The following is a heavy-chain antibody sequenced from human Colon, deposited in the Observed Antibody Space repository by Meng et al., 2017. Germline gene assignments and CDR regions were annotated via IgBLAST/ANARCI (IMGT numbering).Heavy chain of an antibody. J-gene: IGHJ4*02. CDR2: INPTSGGT. Sequence: ASVKVSCKASGYTFKVFYMHWVRQAPGQRPEWMGWINPTSGGTDYAQKFQGRVTMTRDTSISTAYLELSSLTSDDTAVYYCARQRDMAHDNWGQGTLVTVSS. D-gene: IGHD5-24*01. V-gene: IGHV1-2*02. CDR3: ARQRDMAHDN. CDR1: GYTFKVFY.